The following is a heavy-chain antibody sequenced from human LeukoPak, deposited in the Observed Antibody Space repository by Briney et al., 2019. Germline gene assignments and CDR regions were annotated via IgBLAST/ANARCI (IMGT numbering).Heavy chain of an antibody. CDR3: AKRPPLRFLDDYYYMDV. CDR1: GFTFSSCA. D-gene: IGHD3-3*01. J-gene: IGHJ6*03. CDR2: ISGSGGST. Sequence: RSGGSLRLSCAASGFTFSSCAMSWVRQAPGKGLEWVSAISGSGGSTYYADSVKGRFTISRDNSKNTLYLQMNSLRAEDTAVYYCAKRPPLRFLDDYYYMDVWGKGTTVTVSS. V-gene: IGHV3-23*01.